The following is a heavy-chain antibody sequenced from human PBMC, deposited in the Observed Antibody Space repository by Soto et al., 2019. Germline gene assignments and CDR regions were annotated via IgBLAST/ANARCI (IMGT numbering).Heavy chain of an antibody. CDR3: ARGFHYGTIDS. V-gene: IGHV3-53*01. J-gene: IGHJ4*02. CDR2: IFPGGTT. Sequence: VGSLRLSCVASGFSVNSDYMSWVRQAPGKGLEWVSLIFPGGTTYYAESVKGRFTISKDSSKSTLYLQMNNLRVEDTGIFYCARGFHYGTIDSCGQRALVTVSS. D-gene: IGHD3-10*01. CDR1: GFSVNSDY.